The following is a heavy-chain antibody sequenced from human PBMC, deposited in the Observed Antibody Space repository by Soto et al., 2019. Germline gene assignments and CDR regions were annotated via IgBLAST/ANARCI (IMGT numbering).Heavy chain of an antibody. V-gene: IGHV1-8*01. CDR2: MNPNSGNT. Sequence: GASVKVSCKASGYTFTSYDINWVRQATGQGLEWMGWMNPNSGNTGYAQKFQGRVTITADKSTSTAYMELSSLRSEDTAVYYCARDLEEYDSSGYLAYWGQGTLVTVSS. CDR3: ARDLEEYDSSGYLAY. D-gene: IGHD3-22*01. CDR1: GYTFTSYD. J-gene: IGHJ4*02.